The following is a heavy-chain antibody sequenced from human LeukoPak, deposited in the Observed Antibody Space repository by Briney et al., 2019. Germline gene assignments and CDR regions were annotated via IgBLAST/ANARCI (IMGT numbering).Heavy chain of an antibody. Sequence: PGGSLRLSCAASGFNFSSYWMHWVRQAPGKGLVWVSRINSDGSSTSYADSVKGRFTISRDNAKNTLYLQMNSLRAEDTAVYYCAREEGDGDNWFWFDPWGQRTLVPVSS. CDR1: GFNFSSYW. CDR2: INSDGSST. D-gene: IGHD5-24*01. CDR3: AREEGDGDNWFWFDP. J-gene: IGHJ5*02. V-gene: IGHV3-74*01.